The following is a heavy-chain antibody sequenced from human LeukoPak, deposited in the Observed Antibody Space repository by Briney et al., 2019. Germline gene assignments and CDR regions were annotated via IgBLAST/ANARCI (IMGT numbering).Heavy chain of an antibody. CDR3: ANLYRSGWYFDY. CDR2: ISGSGGST. D-gene: IGHD6-19*01. V-gene: IGHV3-23*01. J-gene: IGHJ4*02. CDR1: GFTFSNYW. Sequence: GGSLRLSYAASGFTFSNYWMTWVRQAPGKGLEWVSAISGSGGSTYYADSVKGRFTISRDNSKNTVFLQMDSQRAEDTAIYYCANLYRSGWYFDYWGQGTLVTVSS.